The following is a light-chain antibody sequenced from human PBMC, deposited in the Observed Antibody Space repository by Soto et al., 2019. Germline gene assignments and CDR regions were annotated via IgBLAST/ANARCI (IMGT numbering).Light chain of an antibody. V-gene: IGKV3-20*01. Sequence: EIVLTQSPGTLSLSPGERATLSCRASQSVSSSYLAWYQQKPGQAPRLLIYGASSRATGIPDRFSGSGSGTEFTITISRLEPEDFSVYYCQQFGSSSLFTFGPGTKVDVK. CDR1: QSVSSSY. CDR3: QQFGSSSLFT. J-gene: IGKJ3*01. CDR2: GAS.